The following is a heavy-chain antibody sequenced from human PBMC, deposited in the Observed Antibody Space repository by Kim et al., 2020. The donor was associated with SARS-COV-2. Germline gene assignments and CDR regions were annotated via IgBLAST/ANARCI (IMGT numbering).Heavy chain of an antibody. CDR3: ASQKRVPGGAFDI. CDR2: IKQDGSEK. J-gene: IGHJ3*02. Sequence: GGSLRLSCAASGFTFSSYWMSWVRQAPGKGLEWVANIKQDGSEKYYVDSVKGRFTISRDNAKNSLYLQMNSLRAEDTAVYYCASQKRVPGGAFDIWGQGTMVTVSS. V-gene: IGHV3-7*03. D-gene: IGHD3-16*01. CDR1: GFTFSSYW.